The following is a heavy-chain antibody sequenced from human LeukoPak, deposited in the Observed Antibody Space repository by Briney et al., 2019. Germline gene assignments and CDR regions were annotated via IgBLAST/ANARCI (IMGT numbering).Heavy chain of an antibody. CDR3: ARDGYDSSGWYEGNFDY. D-gene: IGHD6-19*01. V-gene: IGHV1-3*01. CDR2: INAGNGNT. CDR1: GYTFTSYA. J-gene: IGHJ4*02. Sequence: ASEKVSCKASGYTFTSYAMHWVRQAPGQRLEWMGWINAGNGNTKYSQKFQGRVTITRDTSAGTAYMELSSLRSEDTAVYYCARDGYDSSGWYEGNFDYWGQGTLVTVSS.